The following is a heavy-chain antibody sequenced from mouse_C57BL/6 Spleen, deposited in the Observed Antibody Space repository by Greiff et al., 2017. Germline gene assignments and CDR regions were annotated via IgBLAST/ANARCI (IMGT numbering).Heavy chain of an antibody. J-gene: IGHJ2*01. V-gene: IGHV1-81*01. Sequence: QVQLQQSGAELARPGASVKLSCKASGYTFTSYGISWVKQRTGQGLEWIGEIYPRSGNTYYNEKFKGKATLTADKSSSTAYMALRSLTSEDSAVYFCARSPTITTVVAVDYWGQGTTLTVSS. CDR1: GYTFTSYG. D-gene: IGHD1-1*01. CDR3: ARSPTITTVVAVDY. CDR2: IYPRSGNT.